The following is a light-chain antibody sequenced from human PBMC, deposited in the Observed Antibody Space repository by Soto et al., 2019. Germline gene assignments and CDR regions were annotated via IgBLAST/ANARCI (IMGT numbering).Light chain of an antibody. Sequence: QSVLTQPPSASETPGQRVTISCSGGSSYIGRGIVNWYQQVPGTAPKLLIFRDYQRPSGVPARFSASKSGTSASLAISGLQSEDEADYYCAAWDDNMNGWVFGGGTKLTVL. CDR1: SSYIGRGI. CDR3: AAWDDNMNGWV. J-gene: IGLJ3*02. V-gene: IGLV1-44*01. CDR2: RDY.